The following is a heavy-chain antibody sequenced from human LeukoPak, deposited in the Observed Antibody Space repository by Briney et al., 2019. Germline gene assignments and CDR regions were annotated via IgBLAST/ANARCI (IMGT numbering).Heavy chain of an antibody. Sequence: ASVKVSCKASGYTFTSYGISWVRQAPGQGLEWMGWISAYNGHTNYAQKLQGRVTMTTDTSTSTAYMELRSLRSDDTAVYYCARDLPAYDSTGQNWNCDYWGQGTLVTVSS. D-gene: IGHD3-22*01. CDR1: GYTFTSYG. J-gene: IGHJ4*02. CDR3: ARDLPAYDSTGQNWNCDY. V-gene: IGHV1-18*01. CDR2: ISAYNGHT.